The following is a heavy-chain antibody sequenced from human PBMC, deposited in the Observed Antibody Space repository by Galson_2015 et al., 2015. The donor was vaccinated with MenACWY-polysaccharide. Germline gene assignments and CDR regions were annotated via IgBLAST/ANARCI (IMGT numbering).Heavy chain of an antibody. Sequence: TLRLSCAASGFTFSTYWMGWVRQAPGQGLVWVANIEPDGSDKYYVDSVKGRFTISRDNAKHSLYLQMNGLRAEDTAIFFCARATYNGGWYPDYFDYWGQGALVTVSS. CDR2: IEPDGSDK. D-gene: IGHD6-19*01. J-gene: IGHJ4*02. CDR3: ARATYNGGWYPDYFDY. V-gene: IGHV3-7*01. CDR1: GFTFSTYW.